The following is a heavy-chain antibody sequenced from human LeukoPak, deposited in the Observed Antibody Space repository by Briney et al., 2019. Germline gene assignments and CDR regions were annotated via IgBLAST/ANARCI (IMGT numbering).Heavy chain of an antibody. CDR3: ARRYYYDSSGYYLY. CDR1: GFTFSSYS. Sequence: GGSLRLSCAASGFTFSSYSMNWVRQAPGKGLEWVSYISSSSSTIYYADSVKGRFTISRDNAKNSLYLQMKSLRAEDTAVYYCARRYYYDSSGYYLYWGQGTLVTVSS. J-gene: IGHJ4*02. V-gene: IGHV3-48*04. D-gene: IGHD3-22*01. CDR2: ISSSSSTI.